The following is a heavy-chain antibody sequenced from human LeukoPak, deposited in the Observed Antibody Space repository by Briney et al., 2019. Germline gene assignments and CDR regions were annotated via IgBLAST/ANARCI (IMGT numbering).Heavy chain of an antibody. CDR2: INGDGSST. V-gene: IGHV3-74*01. CDR3: ATDRGYAMDV. CDR1: GFTITNYW. J-gene: IGHJ6*02. Sequence: GGPLRLSCAASGFTITNYWLHWVRHAPGKGLVWVSHINGDGSSTTYADSVKGRFSISRDNAKNTLYLQMNSLRAEDTAVYYCATDRGYAMDVWGRGTTVTVSS.